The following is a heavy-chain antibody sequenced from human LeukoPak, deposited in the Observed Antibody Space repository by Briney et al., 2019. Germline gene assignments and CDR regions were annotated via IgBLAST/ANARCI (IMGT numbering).Heavy chain of an antibody. J-gene: IGHJ4*02. CDR2: ISSSSSTI. CDR1: GFTFDDYG. Sequence: GGSLRLSCAASGFTFDDYGMSWVRQAPGKGLEWVSYISSSSSTIYYADSVKGRFTISRDNAKNSLYLQMNSLRAEDTAVYYCARVGYYDFWSGYFVGGGNLYYFDYWGQGTRVTVSS. D-gene: IGHD3-3*01. V-gene: IGHV3-48*01. CDR3: ARVGYYDFWSGYFVGGGNLYYFDY.